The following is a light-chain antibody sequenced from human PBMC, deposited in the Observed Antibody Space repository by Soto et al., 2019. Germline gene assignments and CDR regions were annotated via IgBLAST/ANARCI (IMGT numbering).Light chain of an antibody. CDR2: DVS. Sequence: EILVTQSPATLSVSPGERATLSCRASKSIRKSLAWIQQKPGQGPRLLLYDVSLRATDIPPRFSGSGSGTEFTLTISSLQSEDVAVYYCLQYQNWPRTFGQGTKVEIK. V-gene: IGKV3-15*01. J-gene: IGKJ1*01. CDR3: LQYQNWPRT. CDR1: KSIRKS.